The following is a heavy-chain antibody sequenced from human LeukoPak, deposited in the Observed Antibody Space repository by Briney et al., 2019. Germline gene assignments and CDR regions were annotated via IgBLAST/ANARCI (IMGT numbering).Heavy chain of an antibody. V-gene: IGHV4-30-4*08. Sequence: SETLSLTCTVPGGSISSGDYYWSWIRQPPGKGLEWIGYIYYSGSTYYNPSLKSRVTISVDTSKNQFSLKLSSVTAADTAVYYCARESNCGGDCYSDAFDIWGQGTMVTVSS. CDR3: ARESNCGGDCYSDAFDI. CDR1: GGSISSGDYY. J-gene: IGHJ3*02. D-gene: IGHD2-21*01. CDR2: IYYSGST.